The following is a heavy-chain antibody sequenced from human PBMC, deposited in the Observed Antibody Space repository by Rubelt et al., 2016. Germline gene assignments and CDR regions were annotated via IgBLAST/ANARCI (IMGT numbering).Heavy chain of an antibody. CDR3: ASPPYDILTGYDYYYGMDV. V-gene: IGHV1-69*06. CDR1: GGTFSSYA. Sequence: QVQLVQSGAEVKKPGSSVKVSCKASGGTFSSYAISWVRQAPGQGLEWMGGIIPIFGTANYAQKFQGRVTITADKSTRTAYRELSSLRSEEPAVDYWASPPYDILTGYDYYYGMDVWGQGTTVTVSS. CDR2: IIPIFGTA. D-gene: IGHD3-9*01. J-gene: IGHJ6*02.